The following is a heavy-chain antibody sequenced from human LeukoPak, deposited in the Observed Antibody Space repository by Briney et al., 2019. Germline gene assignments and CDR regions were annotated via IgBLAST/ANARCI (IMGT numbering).Heavy chain of an antibody. Sequence: PGGSLRLSCAASGFTFNNAWMSWVRQAPGKGLEWVGRIKSKTDGGTTDYAAPVKGRFAISRDASKTTLYLQMNSLKTEDTAVYYCTTDRVPAANFYYYYMDVWGKGTTVTVSS. D-gene: IGHD2-2*01. CDR3: TTDRVPAANFYYYYMDV. J-gene: IGHJ6*03. V-gene: IGHV3-15*01. CDR2: IKSKTDGGTT. CDR1: GFTFNNAW.